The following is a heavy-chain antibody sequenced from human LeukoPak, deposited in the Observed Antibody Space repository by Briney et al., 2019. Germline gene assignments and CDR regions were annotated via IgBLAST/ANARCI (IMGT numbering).Heavy chain of an antibody. CDR1: GGFISSGGYY. J-gene: IGHJ6*02. CDR2: IYYSGST. CDR3: ARDRDNWNYGDGYYYGMDV. Sequence: SETLSLTCTVSGGFISSGGYYWSWIRQHPGKGLEWIGYIYYSGSTYYNPSLKSRVTISVDTSKNQFSLKLSSVTAADTAVYYCARDRDNWNYGDGYYYGMDVWGQGTTVTVSS. V-gene: IGHV4-31*03. D-gene: IGHD1-7*01.